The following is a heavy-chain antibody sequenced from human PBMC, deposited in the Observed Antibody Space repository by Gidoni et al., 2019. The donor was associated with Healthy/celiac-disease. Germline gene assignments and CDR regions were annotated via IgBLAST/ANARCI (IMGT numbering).Heavy chain of an antibody. CDR1: GFTFSSYW. CDR3: ARDLFDGWFDP. V-gene: IGHV3-7*01. J-gene: IGHJ5*02. CDR2: IKQDGSEK. Sequence: EVQLVESGGGLVQPGGSLSLSCAASGFTFSSYWMSWVRQAPGKGLEWVANIKQDGSEKYYVDSVKGRFTISRDNAKNSLYLQMNSLRAEDTAVYYCARDLFDGWFDPWGQGTLVTVSS.